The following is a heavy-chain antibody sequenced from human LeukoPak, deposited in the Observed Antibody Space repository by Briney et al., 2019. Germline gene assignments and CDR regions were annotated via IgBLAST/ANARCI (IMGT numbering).Heavy chain of an antibody. J-gene: IGHJ4*02. V-gene: IGHV4-30-4*01. CDR2: IYYSGST. Sequence: SQTLSLTCTVSSGSISSGDYYWSWIRQPPGKGLEWIGYIYYSGSTYYNPSLKSRVTISVDTSKNQFSLKLSSVTAADTAVYYCAREPRPYCSSTSCYRAWFGELSTGYFDYWGQGTLVTVSS. D-gene: IGHD2-2*01. CDR3: AREPRPYCSSTSCYRAWFGELSTGYFDY. CDR1: SGSISSGDYY.